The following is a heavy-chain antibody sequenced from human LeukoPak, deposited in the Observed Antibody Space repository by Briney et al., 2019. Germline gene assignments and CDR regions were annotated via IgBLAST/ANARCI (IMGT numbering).Heavy chain of an antibody. Sequence: PSETLSLTCTVSGGSISSSSYYWGWIRQPPGKGLEWIGSIYYSGSTYYNPSLKSRVTISVDTSKNQFSLKLSSVTAADTAVYYCASIAAAIDPFDYWGQGTLVTVFS. D-gene: IGHD6-13*01. V-gene: IGHV4-39*01. CDR1: GGSISSSSYY. CDR3: ASIAAAIDPFDY. CDR2: IYYSGST. J-gene: IGHJ4*02.